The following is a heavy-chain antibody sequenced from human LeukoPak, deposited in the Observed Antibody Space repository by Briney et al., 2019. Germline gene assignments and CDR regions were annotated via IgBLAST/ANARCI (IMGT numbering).Heavy chain of an antibody. CDR1: GGSISSYY. V-gene: IGHV4-4*07. D-gene: IGHD2-2*01. J-gene: IGHJ3*02. CDR3: AREVIVIVPAAQGAFDI. Sequence: SETLSLTCTVSGGSISSYYWSWIRQPAGKGLEWIGRIYTSGSTNYNPSLKSRVTMSVDTSKNQFSLKLSSVTAADTAVYYCAREVIVIVPAAQGAFDIWGQGTMVTVSS. CDR2: IYTSGST.